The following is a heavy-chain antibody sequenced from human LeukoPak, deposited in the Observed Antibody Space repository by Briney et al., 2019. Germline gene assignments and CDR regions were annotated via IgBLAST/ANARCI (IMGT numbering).Heavy chain of an antibody. CDR2: IYPGDSDT. CDR3: ARTTTVVTPRAFDI. D-gene: IGHD4-23*01. CDR1: GYSFTTYW. Sequence: GESLKISCKGSGYSFTTYWIGWVRQMPGKGLEWMGIIYPGDSDTRYSPSFQGQATMSADKSISTAYLQWSSLKASDTAMYYCARTTTVVTPRAFDIWGQGTMVTVSS. J-gene: IGHJ3*02. V-gene: IGHV5-51*01.